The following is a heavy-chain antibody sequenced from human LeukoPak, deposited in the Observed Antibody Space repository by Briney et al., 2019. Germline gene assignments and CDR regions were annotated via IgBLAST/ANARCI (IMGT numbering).Heavy chain of an antibody. CDR3: ARESTGWPGKRGDY. J-gene: IGHJ4*02. D-gene: IGHD6-19*01. Sequence: PGGSLRLSCAASGFTFSDHYMDWVRQAPGKGLEWVGRTRNKAHSYTTEYAASVKGRFTISRDDSKSSLYLQMNSLKTEDTAVYYCARESTGWPGKRGDYWGQGTLVTVSS. CDR1: GFTFSDHY. CDR2: TRNKAHSYTT. V-gene: IGHV3-72*01.